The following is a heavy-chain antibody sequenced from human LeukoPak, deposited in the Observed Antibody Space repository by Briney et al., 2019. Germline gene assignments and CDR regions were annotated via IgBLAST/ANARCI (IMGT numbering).Heavy chain of an antibody. CDR3: ARARHYYDSSGLPLRFNWFDP. J-gene: IGHJ5*02. CDR2: INPNSGGT. D-gene: IGHD3-22*01. Sequence: GASVKVSCKASGYTFTGYYMHWVRQAPGQGLEWMGRINPNSGGTNYAQKFQGRVTMTRDTSISTAYMELSRLRSDDTAVYYCARARHYYDSSGLPLRFNWFDPWGQGTLVTVSS. V-gene: IGHV1-2*06. CDR1: GYTFTGYY.